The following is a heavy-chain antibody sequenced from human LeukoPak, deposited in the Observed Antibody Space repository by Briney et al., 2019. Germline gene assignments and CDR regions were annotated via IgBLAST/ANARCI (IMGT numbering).Heavy chain of an antibody. Sequence: GESLKISCKGSGYSFTSYWIGWVRQIPGKGLEWMGIIYPGDSDTRYSPSFQGQVTISADKSISTAYLQWSSLKASDTAMYYCARAGFPHSSGWYFYWFDPWGQGTLVTVSS. D-gene: IGHD6-19*01. CDR1: GYSFTSYW. CDR3: ARAGFPHSSGWYFYWFDP. CDR2: IYPGDSDT. J-gene: IGHJ5*02. V-gene: IGHV5-51*01.